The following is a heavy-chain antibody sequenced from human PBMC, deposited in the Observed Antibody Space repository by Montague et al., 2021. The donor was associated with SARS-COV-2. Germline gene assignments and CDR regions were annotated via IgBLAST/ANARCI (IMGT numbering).Heavy chain of an antibody. Sequence: SETLSLTCSVSGGSTSNYYWTWIRQSPGKGLQWIGYIFYTGSKKFNPSLKTRVSMSLDASKNHFSLKLSSVTAADTAVYYCARAIPNPKLLWFGELLYINYFDYWGQGTLVTVSS. V-gene: IGHV4-59*01. J-gene: IGHJ4*02. D-gene: IGHD3-10*01. CDR1: GGSTSNYY. CDR2: IFYTGSK. CDR3: ARAIPNPKLLWFGELLYINYFDY.